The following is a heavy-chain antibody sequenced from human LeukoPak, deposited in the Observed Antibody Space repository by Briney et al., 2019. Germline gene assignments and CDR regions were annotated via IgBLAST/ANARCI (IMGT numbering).Heavy chain of an antibody. J-gene: IGHJ4*02. D-gene: IGHD7-27*01. CDR2: INHSGST. Sequence: SKTLSLTCAVYGGSFSGYYWSWIRQPPGRGLEWIGEINHSGSTNYNPSLKSRVTISVDTSKNQFSLKLSSVTAADTAVYYCARVAPTGADDYWGQGTLVTVSP. V-gene: IGHV4-34*01. CDR1: GGSFSGYY. CDR3: ARVAPTGADDY.